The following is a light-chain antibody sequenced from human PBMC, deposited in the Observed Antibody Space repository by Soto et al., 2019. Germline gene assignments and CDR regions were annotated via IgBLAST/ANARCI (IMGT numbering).Light chain of an antibody. CDR1: QAISSY. CDR3: QQQHTYTVT. V-gene: IGKV1-9*01. CDR2: STS. J-gene: IGKJ5*01. Sequence: DIQLTQSPSSLPASLGDRVTITCRASQAISSYLAWYQQKPGKAPKLLIYSTSSLQNGVPSRFSGSGSGTDFTLTISSLKNEDCATYDCQQQHTYTVTFGQGTRLEIK.